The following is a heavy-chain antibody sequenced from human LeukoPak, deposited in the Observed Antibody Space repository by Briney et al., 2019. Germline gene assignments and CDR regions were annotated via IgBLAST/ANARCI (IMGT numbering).Heavy chain of an antibody. V-gene: IGHV3-30*18. J-gene: IGHJ4*02. D-gene: IGHD5-18*01. CDR2: ISFDGSNK. CDR3: AKESSEYIYGYCNY. CDR1: GFTFTSYG. Sequence: QPGRSLRLSCAASGFTFTSYGMHWVRQAPGKGLEWVALISFDGSNKYYADSVKGRFTISRDNSKNTLYLQMNSLRSEDTAVYYCAKESSEYIYGYCNYWGQGTLVTVSS.